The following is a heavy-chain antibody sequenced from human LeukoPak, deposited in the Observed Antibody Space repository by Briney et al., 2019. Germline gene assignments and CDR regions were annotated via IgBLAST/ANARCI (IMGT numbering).Heavy chain of an antibody. D-gene: IGHD3-16*01. CDR2: INPNSGGT. CDR1: GYTFTGYY. J-gene: IGHJ3*02. V-gene: IGHV1-2*04. Sequence: GASVKVSCKASGYTFTGYYMHWVRQAPGQGLEWMGWINPNSGGTNYAQKFQGWVTMTRDTSISTAYMELSRLRSDDTAVYYCARPMNQVDHGGRNAFDIWGQGTMVTVSS. CDR3: ARPMNQVDHGGRNAFDI.